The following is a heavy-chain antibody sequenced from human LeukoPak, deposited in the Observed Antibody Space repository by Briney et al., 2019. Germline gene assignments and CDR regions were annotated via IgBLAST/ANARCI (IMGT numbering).Heavy chain of an antibody. V-gene: IGHV3-30*18. CDR2: ISYDGSNK. Sequence: HPGRSLRLSCAASGFTFSSYGMHWVRQAPGKGLEWVAVISYDGSNKYYADSVKGRFTISRDNSKNTLYLQMNSLRAEDTAVYYCAKDIVAAAFVVWGQGTLVTVSS. CDR3: AKDIVAAAFVV. D-gene: IGHD6-13*01. CDR1: GFTFSSYG. J-gene: IGHJ4*02.